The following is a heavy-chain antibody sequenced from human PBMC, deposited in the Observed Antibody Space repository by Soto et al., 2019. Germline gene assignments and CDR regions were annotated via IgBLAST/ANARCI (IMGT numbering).Heavy chain of an antibody. Sequence: GGSLRLSCAASGFTFSSYAMRWVRQAPGKGLEWVAVISYDGSNKYYADSVKGRFTISRDNSKNTLYLQMNSLRAEDTAVYYCARDSGAAAAGNDYFDYWGQGTLVTVSS. CDR2: ISYDGSNK. D-gene: IGHD6-13*01. J-gene: IGHJ4*02. CDR1: GFTFSSYA. CDR3: ARDSGAAAAGNDYFDY. V-gene: IGHV3-30-3*01.